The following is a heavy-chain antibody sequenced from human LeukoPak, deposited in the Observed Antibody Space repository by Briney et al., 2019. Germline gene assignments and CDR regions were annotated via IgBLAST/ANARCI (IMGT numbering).Heavy chain of an antibody. J-gene: IGHJ4*02. Sequence: SVKVSCKASGGTFSSYAISWVRQAPGQGLEWMGRIIPILGIANYAQKFQGRVTITADKSTSTAYMELSSLRSEDTAVYYCARHLVLIYSSGWYEGIDYWGQGTLVTVSS. D-gene: IGHD6-19*01. V-gene: IGHV1-69*04. CDR3: ARHLVLIYSSGWYEGIDY. CDR2: IIPILGIA. CDR1: GGTFSSYA.